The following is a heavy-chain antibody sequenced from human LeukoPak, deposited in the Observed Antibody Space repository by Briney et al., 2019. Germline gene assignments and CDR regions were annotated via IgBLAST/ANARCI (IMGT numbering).Heavy chain of an antibody. CDR1: GGTFSSYA. D-gene: IGHD1-26*01. CDR3: ARPGIVGATRWYFDY. V-gene: IGHV1-69*13. CDR2: IIPIFGTA. Sequence: RASVKVSCKASGGTFSSYAISWVRQAPGQGLEWMGGIIPIFGTANYAQKFQGRVTITADESTSTAYMELSSLRSEDTAVYYCARPGIVGATRWYFDYWGQGTLVTVSP. J-gene: IGHJ4*02.